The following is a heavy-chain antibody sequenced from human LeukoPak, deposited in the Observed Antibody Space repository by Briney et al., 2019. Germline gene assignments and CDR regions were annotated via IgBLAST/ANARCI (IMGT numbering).Heavy chain of an antibody. Sequence: ASVKVSCKASGYTFTSYDINWVRQATGQGLEWMGWMNPNSGNTGYAQKFQGRVTITRNTSISTAYMELSSLRSEDTAVYYCARGYMVRGVYAFDIWGQGTMVTVSS. CDR2: MNPNSGNT. J-gene: IGHJ3*02. CDR1: GYTFTSYD. V-gene: IGHV1-8*03. D-gene: IGHD3-10*01. CDR3: ARGYMVRGVYAFDI.